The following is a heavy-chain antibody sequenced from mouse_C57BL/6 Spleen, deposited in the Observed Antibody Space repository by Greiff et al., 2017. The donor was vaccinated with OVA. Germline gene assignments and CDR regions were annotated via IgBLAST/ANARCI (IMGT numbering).Heavy chain of an antibody. CDR2: ISSGGSYT. CDR3: ARLGLYYDLRGYFDY. V-gene: IGHV5-6*02. CDR1: GFTFSSYG. D-gene: IGHD2-4*01. J-gene: IGHJ2*01. Sequence: DVKLVESGGDLVKPGGSLKLSCAASGFTFSSYGMSWVRQTPDKRLEWVATISSGGSYTYYPDSVKGRFTISRDNAKNTLYLQMSSLKSEDTAMYYCARLGLYYDLRGYFDYWGQGTTLTVSS.